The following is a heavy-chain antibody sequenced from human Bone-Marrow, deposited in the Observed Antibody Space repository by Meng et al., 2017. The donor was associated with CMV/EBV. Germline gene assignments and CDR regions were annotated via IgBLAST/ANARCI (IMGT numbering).Heavy chain of an antibody. CDR3: ARGRTRYYYDSSGYYYRPYFDY. V-gene: IGHV4-34*01. CDR1: GGSFSGYY. Sequence: LQQWGAGLLKPSGPLVLTCAVYGGSFSGYYGSWIRQPPGKGLEWIGEINHSGSTNYDPSLKSRVTISVDTSKNQFSLKLSSVTAADTAVYYCARGRTRYYYDSSGYYYRPYFDYWGQGTLVTVSS. CDR2: INHSGST. J-gene: IGHJ4*02. D-gene: IGHD3-22*01.